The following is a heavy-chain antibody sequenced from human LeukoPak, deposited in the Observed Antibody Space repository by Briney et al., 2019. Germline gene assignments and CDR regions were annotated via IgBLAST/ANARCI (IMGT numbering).Heavy chain of an antibody. CDR2: IEGGGEDT. J-gene: IGHJ4*02. CDR3: AKDAIPRNSLWDYFNY. V-gene: IGHV3-23*01. Sequence: GGSLRLSCAASGFIFGHYAMTWVRQAPGKGLEWDSSIEGGGEDTYYADSVKGRFTISRDNSKDTLFLQMNSLSAEDTAVYYCAKDAIPRNSLWDYFNYLGQGTLVTVSS. D-gene: IGHD2-21*01. CDR1: GFIFGHYA.